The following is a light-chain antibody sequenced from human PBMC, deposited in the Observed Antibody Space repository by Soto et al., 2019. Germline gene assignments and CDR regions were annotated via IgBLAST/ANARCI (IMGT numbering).Light chain of an antibody. CDR3: QQYHKWPIT. V-gene: IGKV3-15*01. CDR1: QSISIN. CDR2: RTS. Sequence: EIVLTQSPPNLSVSPGERATLSCRASQSISINLAWYQQNPGQAPRLLIYRTSTRVTGIPARFSGSGSETGFTLTISSLQSEDSAVYYCQQYHKWPITFGQGTRLDIK. J-gene: IGKJ5*01.